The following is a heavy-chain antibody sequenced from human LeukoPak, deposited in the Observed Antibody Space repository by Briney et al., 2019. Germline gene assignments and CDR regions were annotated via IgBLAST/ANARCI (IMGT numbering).Heavy chain of an antibody. D-gene: IGHD3-10*01. CDR1: GGSISSYY. CDR2: IYASGST. CDR3: ARALGPYGSGSSYYFDY. Sequence: SETLSLTCTVSGGSISSYYWSWIRQPAGKGLEWIGRIYASGSTKYNPSLKSRVTMSVDTSKNQFSLKVHSATAADTAVYYCARALGPYGSGSSYYFDYWGQGTLLTVSS. V-gene: IGHV4-4*07. J-gene: IGHJ4*02.